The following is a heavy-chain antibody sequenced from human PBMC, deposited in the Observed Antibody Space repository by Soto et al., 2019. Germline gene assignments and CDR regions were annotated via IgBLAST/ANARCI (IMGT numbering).Heavy chain of an antibody. Sequence: PGGSLRLSCAASGFTFSSYAMHWVRQAPGKGLEWVAVISYDGSNKYYADSVKGRFTISRDNSKNTLYLQMNSLRAEDTAVYYCARDLGPRFIAAAGDYWGQGTLVTVS. CDR1: GFTFSSYA. J-gene: IGHJ4*02. D-gene: IGHD6-13*01. CDR2: ISYDGSNK. CDR3: ARDLGPRFIAAAGDY. V-gene: IGHV3-30-3*01.